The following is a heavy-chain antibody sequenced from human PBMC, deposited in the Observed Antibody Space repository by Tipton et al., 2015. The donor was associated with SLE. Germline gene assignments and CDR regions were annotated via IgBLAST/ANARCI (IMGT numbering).Heavy chain of an antibody. CDR2: IYNTGST. J-gene: IGHJ5*02. Sequence: TLSLTCEVYGGSFSGYYWSWIRQSPGKGLEWIGTIYNTGSTYYNPSLKSRVTISVDTSKNQFSLKLSSVTAADTAVYYCARGPDIVVVVAAGWFDPWGQGTLVTVSS. CDR1: GGSFSGYY. D-gene: IGHD2-15*01. CDR3: ARGPDIVVVVAAGWFDP. V-gene: IGHV4-34*01.